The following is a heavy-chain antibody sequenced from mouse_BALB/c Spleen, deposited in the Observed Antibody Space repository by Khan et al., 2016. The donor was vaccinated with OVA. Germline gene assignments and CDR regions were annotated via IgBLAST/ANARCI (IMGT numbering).Heavy chain of an antibody. Sequence: QVQLKESGAELVKPGASVKLSCKASGYTFNSYYMYWVKQRPGQGLEWIGEINPNNGDAYFNEKFKNKATLTVDKSSNTAFMQLSSLTSEDSAVYYCTKSGYGSFAYWGQGTLVTVSA. CDR2: INPNNGDA. CDR3: TKSGYGSFAY. J-gene: IGHJ3*01. D-gene: IGHD2-2*01. CDR1: GYTFNSYY. V-gene: IGHV1S81*02.